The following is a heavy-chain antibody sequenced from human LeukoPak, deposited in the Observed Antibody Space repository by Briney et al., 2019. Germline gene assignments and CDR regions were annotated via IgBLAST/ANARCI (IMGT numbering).Heavy chain of an antibody. D-gene: IGHD3-10*01. CDR2: FDPEDGET. V-gene: IGHV1-24*01. CDR1: GYTLTELS. J-gene: IGHJ4*02. Sequence: ASVKVSCKVSGYTLTELSMHWVRQAPGKGLEWMGGFDPEDGETIYAQKFQGRVTMTEDTSTDTAYMELSSLRSEDPAVYYCARSYGSGGGIDYWGQGTLVTVSS. CDR3: ARSYGSGGGIDY.